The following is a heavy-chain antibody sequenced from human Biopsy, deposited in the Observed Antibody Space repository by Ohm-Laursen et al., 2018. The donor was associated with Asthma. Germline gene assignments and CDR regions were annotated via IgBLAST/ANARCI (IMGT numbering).Heavy chain of an antibody. CDR1: GFSISSYA. J-gene: IGHJ4*02. Sequence: SLRLSCAASGFSISSYAIHWVRQAPGKGLEWVAVVSYDGGVVHYADSMKGRFTISRDNAKSTLYLQMNRLRTDDTAVYFCAKRRGYSDLTDFDHWGQGTLVTVSS. D-gene: IGHD3-3*01. V-gene: IGHV3-30-3*02. CDR3: AKRRGYSDLTDFDH. CDR2: VSYDGGVV.